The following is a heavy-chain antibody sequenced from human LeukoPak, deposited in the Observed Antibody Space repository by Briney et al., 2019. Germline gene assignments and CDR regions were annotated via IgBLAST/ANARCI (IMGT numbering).Heavy chain of an antibody. J-gene: IGHJ4*02. CDR1: GFTFNNYA. D-gene: IGHD3-22*01. V-gene: IGHV3-23*01. CDR2: ISDSGGST. CDR3: AKKGYYDSIDY. Sequence: GGSLRLSCAASGFTFNNYAMSWVRQAPGKGLEWVSAISDSGGSTYYADSVKGRFTISRDNSKNTLYLQMNSLRAEDTAVYFCAKKGYYDSIDYWGQGTLVTVSS.